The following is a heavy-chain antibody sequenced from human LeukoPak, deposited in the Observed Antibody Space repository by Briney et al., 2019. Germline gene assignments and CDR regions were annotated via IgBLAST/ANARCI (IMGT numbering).Heavy chain of an antibody. D-gene: IGHD4-11*01. V-gene: IGHV3-9*01. CDR2: ISWNSGSI. J-gene: IGHJ4*02. Sequence: PGGSLRLSCAASGFAFDDYAMHWVRQAPGKGLEWVSGISWNSGSIVYADSVKGRFTISRDNAKNSLYLQMNSLRAEDTALYYCSKDRESRNYGNFDYWGQGTLVTVSS. CDR1: GFAFDDYA. CDR3: SKDRESRNYGNFDY.